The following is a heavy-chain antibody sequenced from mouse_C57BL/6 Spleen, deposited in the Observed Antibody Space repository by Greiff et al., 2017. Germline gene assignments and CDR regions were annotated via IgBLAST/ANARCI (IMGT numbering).Heavy chain of an antibody. V-gene: IGHV1-52*01. CDR1: GYTFTSYW. J-gene: IGHJ1*03. D-gene: IGHD1-1*01. CDR3: ARGITTVVDWYFDV. Sequence: QVKLLQPGAELVRPGSSVKLSCKASGYTFTSYWMHWVKPRPIPGLEWIGNIDPSDSETHYNQKFKDKATFTVDKSSSTAYMQLSSLTSEDSAVYDWARGITTVVDWYFDVWGTGTTVTVSS. CDR2: IDPSDSET.